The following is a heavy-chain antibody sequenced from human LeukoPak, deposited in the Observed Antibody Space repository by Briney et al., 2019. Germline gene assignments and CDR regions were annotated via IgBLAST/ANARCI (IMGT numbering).Heavy chain of an antibody. D-gene: IGHD5-24*01. Sequence: SETLSLTCAVYGGSFSGYYWSWIRQPPGKGLEWIGEIYHSGSTNYNPSLKSRVTISVDTSKNQFSLKLSSVTAADTAVYYCARGRRDGYMVYWGQGTLVTVSS. V-gene: IGHV4-34*01. CDR1: GGSFSGYY. J-gene: IGHJ4*02. CDR3: ARGRRDGYMVY. CDR2: IYHSGST.